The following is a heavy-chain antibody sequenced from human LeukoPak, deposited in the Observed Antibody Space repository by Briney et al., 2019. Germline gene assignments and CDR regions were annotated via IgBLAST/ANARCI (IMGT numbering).Heavy chain of an antibody. Sequence: SETLSLTCAVYGGSFSGYYWSWIRQPPGKGLEWNGEINHSGSTNYNPSLKSRVTISVDTSKNQFSLKMSYVTAADTAVYYCARGMGYWGQGTLVTVSS. CDR3: ARGMGY. V-gene: IGHV4-34*01. CDR1: GGSFSGYY. CDR2: INHSGST. J-gene: IGHJ4*02.